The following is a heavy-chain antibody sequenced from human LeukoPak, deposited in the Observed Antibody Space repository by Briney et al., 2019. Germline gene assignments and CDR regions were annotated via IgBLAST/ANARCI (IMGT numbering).Heavy chain of an antibody. CDR3: TRHSAGGWDYFEY. D-gene: IGHD6-19*01. CDR1: GASISPYY. CDR2: ISSRGSA. Sequence: SETLSLTCTVSGASISPYYWSWIRQPPGKGLEWIGYISSRGSATYNPSLKSRVTISVDTSKIQFSLRLRSVTAADTAVYYCTRHSAGGWDYFEYWGQGTLVTVSS. V-gene: IGHV4-59*08. J-gene: IGHJ4*02.